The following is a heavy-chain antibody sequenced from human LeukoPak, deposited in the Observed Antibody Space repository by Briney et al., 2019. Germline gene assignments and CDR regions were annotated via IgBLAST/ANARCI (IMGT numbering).Heavy chain of an antibody. Sequence: GGSLRLSCAASGFTFDDYGMSWVRQAPGKGLEWVSGINWNGGSTGYADSVKGRFTISRDNAKNSLYLQMNSLRAEDTALYYCAREGFYYDSSGYYPAFDYWGQGTLVTVSS. CDR2: INWNGGST. V-gene: IGHV3-20*04. CDR3: AREGFYYDSSGYYPAFDY. J-gene: IGHJ4*02. CDR1: GFTFDDYG. D-gene: IGHD3-22*01.